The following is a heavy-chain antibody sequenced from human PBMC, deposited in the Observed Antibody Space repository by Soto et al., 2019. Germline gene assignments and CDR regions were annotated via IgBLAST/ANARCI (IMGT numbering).Heavy chain of an antibody. J-gene: IGHJ6*02. V-gene: IGHV4-34*01. CDR2: INHSGST. CDR3: ARGANTVRGYYGSGSYYKYSNYYYGMDV. Sequence: SETLSLTCAVYGGSFSGYYWSWIRQPPGKGLEWIGEINHSGSTNYNPSLKSRVNISVDTSKNQFSLKLSSVTAADTAVYYCARGANTVRGYYGSGSYYKYSNYYYGMDVWGQGTTVTVSS. CDR1: GGSFSGYY. D-gene: IGHD3-10*01.